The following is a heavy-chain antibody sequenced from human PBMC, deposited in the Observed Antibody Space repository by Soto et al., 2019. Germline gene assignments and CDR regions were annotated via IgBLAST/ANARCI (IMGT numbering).Heavy chain of an antibody. CDR2: IIPAFGTP. J-gene: IGHJ6*02. Sequence: QVQLAQSGAEVKKRGSSVKVSCRVSGGTFNNYAISWVRQAPGEGLEWMGGIIPAFGTPKYAQRFQDRVTISADVYAATAYMELTSLRSDDTAVYYCARDTREITRVRGVIPYYIYHMDDWGPGTTDAVSS. CDR1: GGTFNNYA. CDR3: ARDTREITRVRGVIPYYIYHMDD. D-gene: IGHD3-10*01. V-gene: IGHV1-69*01.